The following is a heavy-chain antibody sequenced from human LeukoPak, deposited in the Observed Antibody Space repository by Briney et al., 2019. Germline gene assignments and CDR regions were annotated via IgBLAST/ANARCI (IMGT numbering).Heavy chain of an antibody. CDR2: IYHSGST. D-gene: IGHD5-24*01. CDR1: GGSFSGYY. Sequence: SETLSLTCAVYGGSFSGYYWGWIRQPPGKGLEWIGSIYHSGSTYYNPSLKSQVTILVDTSKNQFSLKLSSVTAADTAVYHCARARREMVDYWGQGTLVTVSS. CDR3: ARARREMVDY. V-gene: IGHV4-38-2*01. J-gene: IGHJ4*02.